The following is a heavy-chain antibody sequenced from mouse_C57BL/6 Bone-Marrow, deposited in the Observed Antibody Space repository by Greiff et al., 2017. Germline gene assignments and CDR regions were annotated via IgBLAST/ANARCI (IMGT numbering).Heavy chain of an antibody. Sequence: DVKVVESGGGLVQPGESLKLSCESNEYEFPSHDMSWVRKTPEKRLELVAAINSDGGSTYYPDTMERRFIISRDNTKKTLYLQMGMLRAEVTALYYCAIWLRRDYWGQGTTLTVSS. CDR1: EYEFPSHD. CDR3: AIWLRRDY. CDR2: INSDGGST. V-gene: IGHV5-2*01. D-gene: IGHD2-2*01. J-gene: IGHJ2*01.